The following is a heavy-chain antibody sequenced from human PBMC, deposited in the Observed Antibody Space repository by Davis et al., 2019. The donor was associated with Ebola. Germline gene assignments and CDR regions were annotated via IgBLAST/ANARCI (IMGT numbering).Heavy chain of an antibody. CDR1: GGSVVSSY. Sequence: PSETLSLTCSLSGGSVVSSYWSWIRQPPGKGLEWIGYSHFTGTTSYSPSLKNRVTMSVDTSTNQVSLTLTSVTVADTAVYYCARRIVVPVPRDGLDVWGHGATVTVSS. CDR2: SHFTGTT. CDR3: ARRIVVPVPRDGLDV. J-gene: IGHJ6*02. V-gene: IGHV4-59*02. D-gene: IGHD2-2*01.